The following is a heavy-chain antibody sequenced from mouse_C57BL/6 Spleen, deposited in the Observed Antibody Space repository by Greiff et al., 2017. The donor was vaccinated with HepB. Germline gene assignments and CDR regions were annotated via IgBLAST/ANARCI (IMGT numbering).Heavy chain of an antibody. CDR2: IRNKANGYTT. J-gene: IGHJ3*01. V-gene: IGHV7-3*01. CDR3: AGGWFAY. CDR1: GFTFTDYY. Sequence: EVKLVESGGGLVQPGGSLSLSCAASGFTFTDYYMSWVRQPPGKALEWLGFIRNKANGYTTEYSASVKGRFTISRDNSQSILYLQMNGLRAEDSATYYCAGGWFAYWGQGTLVTVSA.